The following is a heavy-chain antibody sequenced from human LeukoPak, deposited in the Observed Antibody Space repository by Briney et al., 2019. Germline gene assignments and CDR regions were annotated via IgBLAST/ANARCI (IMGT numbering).Heavy chain of an antibody. V-gene: IGHV3-11*04. D-gene: IGHD2-15*01. CDR2: ISSSGSTI. Sequence: GGSLRLSCAASGFTFSDYYMSWIRQAPGKGLEWVSYISSSGSTIYYANSVKGRFTISRDTAKNSLYLQMNNLRGDDTAVYYCATVAGDCSGGRCYLLRFDYWGQGTLVTVSS. J-gene: IGHJ4*02. CDR3: ATVAGDCSGGRCYLLRFDY. CDR1: GFTFSDYY.